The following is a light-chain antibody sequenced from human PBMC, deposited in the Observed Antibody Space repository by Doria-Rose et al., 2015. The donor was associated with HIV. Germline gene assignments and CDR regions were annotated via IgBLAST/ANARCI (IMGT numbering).Light chain of an antibody. CDR3: QSYDSSLSGVV. CDR2: ANS. J-gene: IGLJ2*01. Sequence: QSVLTQPPSVPGAPGQRVTISCTGSSSNIGAGYDVHWYQQLPGTAPKLLIYANSDRPSGVPDRFSGSKSGTSASLAITGLQAEDEADYYCQSYDSSLSGVVFGGGTKPTVL. V-gene: IGLV1-40*01. CDR1: SSNIGAGYD.